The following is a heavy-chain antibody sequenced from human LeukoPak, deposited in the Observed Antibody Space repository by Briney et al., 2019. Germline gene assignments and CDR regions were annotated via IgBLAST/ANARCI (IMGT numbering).Heavy chain of an antibody. Sequence: SETLSLTCTVSGGSIRSSYYYWGWIRQPPGKGLEWIGSIYDSGSTYYNPSLKSRVTISVDTSKNQFSLKLNSVTAADTAVYYCARAQIAVADYYYGMDVWGQGTTVTVSS. CDR1: GGSIRSSYYY. CDR3: ARAQIAVADYYYGMDV. V-gene: IGHV4-39*01. CDR2: IYDSGST. D-gene: IGHD6-19*01. J-gene: IGHJ6*02.